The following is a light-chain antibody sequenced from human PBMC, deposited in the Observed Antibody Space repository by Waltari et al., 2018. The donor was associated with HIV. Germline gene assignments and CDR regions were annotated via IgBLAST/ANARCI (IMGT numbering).Light chain of an antibody. CDR1: TSDFNDNKY. J-gene: IGLJ2*01. CDR3: SSYKTRNSVV. V-gene: IGLV2-14*01. CDR2: EVS. Sequence: QSALIQLASVSGSPGQSVTIPCTGTTSDFNDNKYVSWSQQHPGRSPKLIIFEVSYRPSGVSDRFSGSKSGSTASLTISGLQTEDEADYYCSSYKTRNSVVFGGG.